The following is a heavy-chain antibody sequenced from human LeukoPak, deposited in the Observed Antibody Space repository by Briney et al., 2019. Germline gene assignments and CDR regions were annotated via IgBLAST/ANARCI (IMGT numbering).Heavy chain of an antibody. J-gene: IGHJ4*02. V-gene: IGHV3-23*01. CDR3: AKGHSAHSTGFDY. Sequence: GGSLRLSCAASGLTVSRFAMSWVRQAPGKGLEWVSTISGSGDTTYYPDSVKVRFTIARDNLKNTLYVEMNSLRVEDTAVYYCAKGHSAHSTGFDYWGQGTLVIVSS. D-gene: IGHD1-26*01. CDR1: GLTVSRFA. CDR2: ISGSGDTT.